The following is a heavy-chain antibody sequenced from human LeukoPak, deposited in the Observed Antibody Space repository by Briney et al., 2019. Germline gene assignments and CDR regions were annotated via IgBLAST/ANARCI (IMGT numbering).Heavy chain of an antibody. CDR3: ARGYCSGGSCFDY. Sequence: SETLSLTCTVSGGSISSSSYYWGWIRQPPGKGLEWIGSIYYSGSTYYNPSLKSRVTISVDTSKNQFSLKLSSVTAADTAVYYCARGYCSGGSCFDYWGQGTLVTASS. J-gene: IGHJ4*02. V-gene: IGHV4-39*07. CDR1: GGSISSSSYY. CDR2: IYYSGST. D-gene: IGHD2-15*01.